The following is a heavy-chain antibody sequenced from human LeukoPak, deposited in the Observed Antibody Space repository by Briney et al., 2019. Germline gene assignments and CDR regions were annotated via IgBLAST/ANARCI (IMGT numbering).Heavy chain of an antibody. J-gene: IGHJ4*02. D-gene: IGHD6-13*01. CDR2: ISPGVGTV. CDR3: AKDILAAGLFFDY. Sequence: GGSLRLSCAASGFTFSDFYMGWIRQAPGKGLEWVSYISPGVGTVFYADSVKGRFTISRDNTKNSLYLQMNGLRTEDTALYYCAKDILAAGLFFDYWGQGTLVTVSS. V-gene: IGHV3-11*01. CDR1: GFTFSDFY.